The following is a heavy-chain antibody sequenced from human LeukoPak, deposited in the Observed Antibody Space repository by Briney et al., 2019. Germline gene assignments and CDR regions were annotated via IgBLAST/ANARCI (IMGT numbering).Heavy chain of an antibody. CDR2: ISGSGTST. V-gene: IGHV3-23*01. CDR1: GFTFRSNA. J-gene: IGHJ6*02. D-gene: IGHD2-15*01. CDR3: AKRIPNYYGMDV. Sequence: PGGSLRLSCAASGFTFRSNAMTWVRQAPGKGLEWVSTISGSGTSTYYADSVKGRLTISRDNSKNTLYLQMNSLRAEDTAVYYCAKRIPNYYGMDVWGQGTTVTVSS.